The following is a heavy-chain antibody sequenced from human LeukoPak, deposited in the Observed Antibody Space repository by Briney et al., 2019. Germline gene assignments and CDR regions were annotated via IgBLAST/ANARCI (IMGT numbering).Heavy chain of an antibody. CDR1: GYSISSGYY. CDR2: IYHSGST. J-gene: IGHJ4*02. D-gene: IGHD4-17*01. CDR3: ARIPTVTFFDY. Sequence: SETLSLTCTVSGYSISSGYYWGWIRQPPGKGLEWIGSIYHSGSTYYNPSLKSRVTISVDTSKNQFSLKLSSVTAADTAVYYCARIPTVTFFDYWGQGTLVTVSS. V-gene: IGHV4-38-2*02.